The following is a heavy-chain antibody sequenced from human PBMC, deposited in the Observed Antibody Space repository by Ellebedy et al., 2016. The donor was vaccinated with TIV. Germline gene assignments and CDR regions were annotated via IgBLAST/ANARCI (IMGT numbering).Heavy chain of an antibody. V-gene: IGHV4-39*01. D-gene: IGHD3-22*01. J-gene: IGHJ4*02. CDR2: IYYRGST. CDR1: GGSISSSAYY. CDR3: ARLNYFDSSGYFDF. Sequence: MPSETLSLTCTVSGGSISSSAYYWGWIRQPPGRGLEWIATIYYRGSTFYNPSLKTRVTISIDTSRNQFSLKLNSVTAADTAVYFCARLNYFDSSGYFDFWGQGTLVTVSS.